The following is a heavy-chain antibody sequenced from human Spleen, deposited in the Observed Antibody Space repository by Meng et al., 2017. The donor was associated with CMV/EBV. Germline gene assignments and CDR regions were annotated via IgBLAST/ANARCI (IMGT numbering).Heavy chain of an antibody. D-gene: IGHD2-2*01. CDR2: ISYDGSNK. CDR1: GFTFNTYA. J-gene: IGHJ6*02. Sequence: GGSLRLSCAASGFTFNTYAMHWVRQAPGKGLEWVAVISYDGSNKYTADSVKGRFTISRDNSKNTLYLQMNSLRAEDTAVYYCARDRLDGWGPFCSSTSCTGYGMDVWGQGTTVTVSS. V-gene: IGHV3-30*14. CDR3: ARDRLDGWGPFCSSTSCTGYGMDV.